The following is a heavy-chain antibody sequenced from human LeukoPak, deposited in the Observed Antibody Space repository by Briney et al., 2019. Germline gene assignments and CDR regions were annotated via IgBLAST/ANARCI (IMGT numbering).Heavy chain of an antibody. CDR2: IYWDDDK. V-gene: IGHV2-5*02. Sequence: SGPTLVKLTQTLTLTCTFSGFSLSTSGVGVGWIRQPPGKALEWLALIYWDDDKRYSPSLKSRLTITKDTSKNQVVLRMTNMDPVDTATYYCARRRDDYYDSSGYTYAFDIWGQGTLVTVSS. D-gene: IGHD3-22*01. CDR1: GFSLSTSGVG. CDR3: ARRRDDYYDSSGYTYAFDI. J-gene: IGHJ3*02.